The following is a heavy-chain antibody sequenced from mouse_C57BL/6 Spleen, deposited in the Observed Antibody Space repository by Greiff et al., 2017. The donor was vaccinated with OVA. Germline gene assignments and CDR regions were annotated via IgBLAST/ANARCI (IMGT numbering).Heavy chain of an antibody. J-gene: IGHJ2*01. D-gene: IGHD4-1*01. Sequence: EVHLVESGEGLVKPGGSLKLSCAASGFTFSSYAMSWVRQTPEKRLEWVAYISSGGDYIYYADTVKGRFTISRDNARNTLYLQMSSLKSEDTAMYYCTREETGTLYFDYWGQGTTLTVSS. CDR3: TREETGTLYFDY. V-gene: IGHV5-9-1*02. CDR2: ISSGGDYI. CDR1: GFTFSSYA.